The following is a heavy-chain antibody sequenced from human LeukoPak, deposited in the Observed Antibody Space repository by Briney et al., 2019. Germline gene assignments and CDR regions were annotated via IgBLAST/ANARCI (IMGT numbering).Heavy chain of an antibody. CDR2: IYTSESP. V-gene: IGHV4-4*07. CDR3: ARRHYYGSGSYYPPFDY. D-gene: IGHD3-10*01. CDR1: GGSIRSYY. J-gene: IGHJ4*02. Sequence: SETLSLTCTVSGGSIRSYYWSWIRQPAGKGVEWIGRIYTSESPTYKPSLKSRVTMSLDTSKNQFSLKLSSVTAADTAVYYCARRHYYGSGSYYPPFDYWGQGTLVTVSS.